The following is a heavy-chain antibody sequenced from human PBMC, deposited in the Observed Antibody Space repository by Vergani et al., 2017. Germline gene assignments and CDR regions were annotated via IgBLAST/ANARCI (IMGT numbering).Heavy chain of an antibody. V-gene: IGHV3-30*03. CDR2: ISYDGNKK. CDR3: ARDSSAGFGELGRPYYYYGMDV. D-gene: IGHD3-10*01. CDR1: GFPFSDYG. Sequence: QVQLVESGGGEVQPGRSLRLSCSAAGFPFSDYGVHWVRQAPGKGLEWVSVISYDGNKKNYADSVKGRFTISRDNSKNTLYLEMNALRAEDTAVYYCARDSSAGFGELGRPYYYYGMDVWGQGTTVTVSS. J-gene: IGHJ6*02.